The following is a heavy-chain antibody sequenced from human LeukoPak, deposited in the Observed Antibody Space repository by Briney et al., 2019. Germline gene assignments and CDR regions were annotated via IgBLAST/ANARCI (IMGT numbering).Heavy chain of an antibody. CDR3: ARGPPLLDP. CDR2: IGISSSTI. Sequence: GGSLRLSCAASGFTFSSYSMNWVRQAPGKGLEWVSYIGISSSTIYYADSVKGRFTISRDNTKNSLYLQMNSLRAEDTAVYYCARGPPLLDPWGQGTLVTVSS. V-gene: IGHV3-48*04. J-gene: IGHJ5*02. CDR1: GFTFSSYS.